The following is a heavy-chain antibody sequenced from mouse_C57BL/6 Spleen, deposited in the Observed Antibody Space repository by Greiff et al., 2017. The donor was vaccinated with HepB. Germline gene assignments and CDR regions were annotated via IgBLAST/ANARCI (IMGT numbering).Heavy chain of an antibody. CDR2: IHPNSGST. J-gene: IGHJ3*01. CDR1: GYTFTSYW. V-gene: IGHV1-64*01. CDR3: ARGGKNGAWFAY. Sequence: QVQLQQSGAELVKPGASVKLSCKASGYTFTSYWMHWVKQRPGQGLEWIGMIHPNSGSTNYNEKFKSKATLTVDKSSSTAYMQLSSLTSEDSAVYYCARGGKNGAWFAYWGQGTLVTVSA.